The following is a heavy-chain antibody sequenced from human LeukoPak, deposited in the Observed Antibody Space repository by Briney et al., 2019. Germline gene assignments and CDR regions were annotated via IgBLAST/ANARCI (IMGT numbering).Heavy chain of an antibody. CDR2: IKQDGSEK. Sequence: GGSLRLSCAASGFTFSNNSMNWVRQAPGKGLEWVANIKQDGSEKYYVDSVKGRFTISRDNAKNSLYLQMNSLRAEDTAVYYCAKNMVRGVVDAFDIWGQGTMVTVSS. J-gene: IGHJ3*02. V-gene: IGHV3-7*03. D-gene: IGHD3-10*01. CDR1: GFTFSNNS. CDR3: AKNMVRGVVDAFDI.